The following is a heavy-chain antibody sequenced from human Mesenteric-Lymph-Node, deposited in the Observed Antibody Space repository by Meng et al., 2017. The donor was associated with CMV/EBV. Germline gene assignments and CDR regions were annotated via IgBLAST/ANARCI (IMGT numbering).Heavy chain of an antibody. J-gene: IGHJ4*02. CDR1: GFTFDISA. V-gene: IGHV3-23*01. Sequence: GGSLRLSCAASGFTFDISAMSWVRQSPGKGLEWVSSISSRGDTTFYADSVKGRFTISRDNSKNTMYLQMSSLRADDSAIYYCAKDSTESLVVGNGPFDSWGQGALVTVSS. D-gene: IGHD6-19*01. CDR2: ISSRGDTT. CDR3: AKDSTESLVVGNGPFDS.